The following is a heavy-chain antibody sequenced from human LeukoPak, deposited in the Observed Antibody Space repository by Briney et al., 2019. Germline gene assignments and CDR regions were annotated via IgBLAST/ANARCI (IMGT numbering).Heavy chain of an antibody. Sequence: SETLSLTCSVSGYSISSGYHWGWIRQPPGKGLQWIGNIYYSGTTYYNPSLGSRFTISVDTSNNQFYLRLTSVTAADTAMYYCARDHSPRYFDWFRSGDYWGQGTLVTVSS. J-gene: IGHJ4*02. V-gene: IGHV4-38-2*02. CDR3: ARDHSPRYFDWFRSGDY. CDR1: GYSISSGYH. D-gene: IGHD3-9*01. CDR2: IYYSGTT.